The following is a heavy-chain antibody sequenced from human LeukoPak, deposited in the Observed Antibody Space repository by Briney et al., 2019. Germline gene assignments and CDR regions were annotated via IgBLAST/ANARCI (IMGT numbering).Heavy chain of an antibody. D-gene: IGHD2-2*01. Sequence: GASVKVSCKASGYTFTSYDINWVRQATGQGLEWMGWMNPNSGNTGSAQRFQGRITMTRDTSISTAYMELSSLRFEDTAVYYCARVPLGYCSSTSCYAGLSDYWGQGTLVTVSS. J-gene: IGHJ4*02. CDR3: ARVPLGYCSSTSCYAGLSDY. CDR1: GYTFTSYD. V-gene: IGHV1-8*01. CDR2: MNPNSGNT.